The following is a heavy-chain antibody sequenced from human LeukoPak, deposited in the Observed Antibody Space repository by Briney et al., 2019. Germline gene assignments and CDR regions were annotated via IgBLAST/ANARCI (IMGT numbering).Heavy chain of an antibody. CDR3: AKDTRYSGSYYFVFDY. Sequence: GGSLRLSCAASGFTFSSNAMSWVRQAPGKGLEWVSGITNSGRSTYYADSVKGRFTVSRDNSNNTLYLQVNSLRAEDTAVYYCAKDTRYSGSYYFVFDYWGQGTLVTVSS. V-gene: IGHV3-23*01. D-gene: IGHD1-26*01. CDR2: ITNSGRST. CDR1: GFTFSSNA. J-gene: IGHJ4*02.